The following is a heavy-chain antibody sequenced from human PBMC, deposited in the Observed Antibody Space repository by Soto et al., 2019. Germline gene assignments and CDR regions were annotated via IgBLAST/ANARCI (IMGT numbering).Heavy chain of an antibody. J-gene: IGHJ4*02. CDR2: IYGGGNGP. V-gene: IGHV3-23*01. D-gene: IGHD2-2*03. Sequence: EVQVLESGGGLVQPGGSLRLSCAATGFTFSDFAMSWVRQAPGKGLEWVSRIYGGGNGPHYADSVKGRVTISRDNSKNTLYLQMNSRRAEDSAVYYCAKMEGMDPWAYSFDYWGQGTLVTLSS. CDR1: GFTFSDFA. CDR3: AKMEGMDPWAYSFDY.